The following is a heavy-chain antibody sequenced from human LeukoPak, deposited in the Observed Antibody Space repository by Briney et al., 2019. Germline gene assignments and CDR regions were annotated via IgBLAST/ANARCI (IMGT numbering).Heavy chain of an antibody. CDR1: GFTFNEHY. J-gene: IGHJ4*02. CDR3: ASGIIAAAGADY. CDR2: ISSSSSYI. Sequence: PGGSLRLSCATSGFTFNEHYLGWVRQAPGKGLEWVSSISSSSSYIYYADSVKGRFTISRDNAKNSLYLQMNSLRAEDTAVYYCASGIIAAAGADYWGQGTLVTVSS. V-gene: IGHV3-21*01. D-gene: IGHD6-13*01.